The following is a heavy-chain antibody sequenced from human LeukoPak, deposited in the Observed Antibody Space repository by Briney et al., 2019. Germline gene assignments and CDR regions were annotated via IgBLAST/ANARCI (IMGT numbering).Heavy chain of an antibody. V-gene: IGHV4-38-2*01. J-gene: IGHJ4*02. CDR3: AGYCSGGSCYPGHFDY. D-gene: IGHD2-15*01. Sequence: SETLPLTCAVSGYSISSGYYWGWIRQPPGKGLEWIGSIYHSGSTYYNPSLKSRVTISVDTSKNQFSLKLSSVTAADTAVYYCAGYCSGGSCYPGHFDYWGQGTLVTVSS. CDR2: IYHSGST. CDR1: GYSISSGYY.